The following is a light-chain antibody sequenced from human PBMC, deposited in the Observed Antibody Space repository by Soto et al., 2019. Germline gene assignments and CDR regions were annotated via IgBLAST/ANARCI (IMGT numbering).Light chain of an antibody. V-gene: IGKV3-20*01. Sequence: EIVLTQSPGTLSLSPGERTTLSCRASQSVSLNYLAWYQQKPGQTPRLLIYGASNRATGIPDRFSAGGSGTDFTLTITRLEHEDFAVYYCRQYGSSPYTFGQLTKLEIK. J-gene: IGKJ2*01. CDR3: RQYGSSPYT. CDR2: GAS. CDR1: QSVSLNY.